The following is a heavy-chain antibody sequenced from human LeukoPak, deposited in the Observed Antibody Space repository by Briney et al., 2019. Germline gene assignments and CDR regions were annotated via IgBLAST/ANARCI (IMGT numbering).Heavy chain of an antibody. CDR2: IWYDGSNK. V-gene: IGHV3-33*01. CDR3: ARDRRYFDTGGLGGPDY. CDR1: GFTFSSYG. D-gene: IGHD2-8*02. J-gene: IGHJ4*02. Sequence: QPGGSLRLSCAASGFTFSSYGMHWVRQAPGKGLEWVAVIWYDGSNKYYADSVKGRFTISRDNAKNSLFLQMNNLRAEDTAVYYCARDRRYFDTGGLGGPDYWGQGTLITVSS.